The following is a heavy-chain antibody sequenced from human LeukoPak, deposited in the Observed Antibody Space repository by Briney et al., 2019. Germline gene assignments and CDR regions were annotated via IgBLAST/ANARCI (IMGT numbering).Heavy chain of an antibody. D-gene: IGHD5-24*01. J-gene: IGHJ3*02. Sequence: GAPVKISCKASGGTFSSYAISWVRQPPAQGLEWMRRIIPILGIANYAQKFQGRVTITADKSTSTAYMELSSLRSEDTAVYYCARGDVEMATIDAFDIWGQGTMVTVSS. CDR2: IIPILGIA. CDR3: ARGDVEMATIDAFDI. V-gene: IGHV1-69*04. CDR1: GGTFSSYA.